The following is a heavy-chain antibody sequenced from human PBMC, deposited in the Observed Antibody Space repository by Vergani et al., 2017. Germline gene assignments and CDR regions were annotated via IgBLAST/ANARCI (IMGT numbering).Heavy chain of an antibody. CDR2: IYWNDDK. V-gene: IGHV2-5*01. Sequence: QITLKESGPTLVKPTQTLTLTCTFSGFSLSTSGVGVGWIRQPPGKALEWLALIYWNDDKRYSPSLKSRLTITKDTSKNQVVLTMTNMDPVDTATYYCAHRGGHDYGDAFDIWGQGTLVTVSS. D-gene: IGHD4-17*01. J-gene: IGHJ3*02. CDR1: GFSLSTSGVG. CDR3: AHRGGHDYGDAFDI.